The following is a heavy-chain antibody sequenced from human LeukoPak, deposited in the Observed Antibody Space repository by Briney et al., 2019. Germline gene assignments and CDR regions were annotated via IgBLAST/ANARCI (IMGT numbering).Heavy chain of an antibody. CDR2: IYYSGST. D-gene: IGHD6-19*01. Sequence: SETLSLTCTVSGGSISSGDYYWSWIRQPPGKGLEWIGYIYYSGSTYYNPSLKSRVTISVNTSKNQFSLKLSSVTAADTAVYYCARLQWLGPYFDYWGQGTLVTVSS. CDR1: GGSISSGDYY. V-gene: IGHV4-30-4*01. CDR3: ARLQWLGPYFDY. J-gene: IGHJ4*02.